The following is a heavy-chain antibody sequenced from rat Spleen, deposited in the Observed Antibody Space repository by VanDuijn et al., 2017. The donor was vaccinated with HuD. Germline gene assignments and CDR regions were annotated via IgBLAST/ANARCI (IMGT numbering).Heavy chain of an antibody. CDR3: TRAARGWFAY. CDR1: GNSIANGYS. CDR2: INSAGTT. V-gene: IGHV3-3*01. J-gene: IGHJ3*01. Sequence: EVQLQESGPGLVKPSQSLSLTCSVTGNSIANGYSWNWIRRFPGSKLEWMGYINSAGTTVYNPSLKSRISITRDTTRNQFFLQVNSVTTEDTATYYCTRAARGWFAYWGQGTLVTVSS.